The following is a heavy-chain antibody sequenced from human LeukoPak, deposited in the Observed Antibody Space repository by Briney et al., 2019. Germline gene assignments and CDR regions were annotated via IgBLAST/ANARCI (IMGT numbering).Heavy chain of an antibody. J-gene: IGHJ4*01. D-gene: IGHD6-13*01. CDR3: ARTPGDSSSWYSDS. Sequence: PGGPLRLSCAASGATLSPYGMHWVRQAPGKGLEWVAVISYEGGTQHYADSVKGRFIISRDNSKNTLYLQMSSLRPEDTAVYYCARTPGDSSSWYSDSWGHGTLVTVYS. V-gene: IGHV3-30*03. CDR2: ISYEGGTQ. CDR1: GATLSPYG.